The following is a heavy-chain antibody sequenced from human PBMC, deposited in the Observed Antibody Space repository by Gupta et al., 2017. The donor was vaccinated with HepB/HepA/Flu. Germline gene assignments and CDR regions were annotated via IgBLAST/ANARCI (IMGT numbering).Heavy chain of an antibody. CDR1: GFPCSSYA. D-gene: IGHD6-19*01. CDR2: ISYDGSNK. CDR3: ARDVERQWLGNYYYYGMDV. J-gene: IGHJ6*02. Sequence: QVQLVESGGGVVQPGRSLRLSCAASGFPCSSYAMHWVRQAPGKGLEWVAVISYDGSNKYYADSVKGRFTISRDNSKNTLYLQMNSLRAEDTAVYYCARDVERQWLGNYYYYGMDVWGQGTTVTVSS. V-gene: IGHV3-30-3*01.